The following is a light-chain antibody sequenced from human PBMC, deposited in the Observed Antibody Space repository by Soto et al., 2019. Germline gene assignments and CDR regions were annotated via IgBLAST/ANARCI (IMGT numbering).Light chain of an antibody. CDR1: QDITSD. Sequence: AIQLTQSPSSLSASLGDTVIITCRASQDITSDLAWYQQRPEKAPVLLIYDASRLESGVPPRFSGGGSGTEFSLTISSLQPEGFATYFCQQFNAYPRTFGQGTKVDIK. CDR3: QQFNAYPRT. J-gene: IGKJ1*01. CDR2: DAS. V-gene: IGKV1-13*02.